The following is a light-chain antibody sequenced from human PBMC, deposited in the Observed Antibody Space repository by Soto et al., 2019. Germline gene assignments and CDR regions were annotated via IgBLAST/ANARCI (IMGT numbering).Light chain of an antibody. CDR1: QSVSTR. J-gene: IGKJ1*01. CDR2: DAS. CDR3: QQYDSYSWT. V-gene: IGKV1-5*02. Sequence: DIQMTQSPSSLSASVGDRVTIICRASQSVSTRLAWYQQKPGKAPKVLIYDASSWAGGVPSRFSGSGSGTEFILNISSLQPDDFATYYCQQYDSYSWTFDQGTKV.